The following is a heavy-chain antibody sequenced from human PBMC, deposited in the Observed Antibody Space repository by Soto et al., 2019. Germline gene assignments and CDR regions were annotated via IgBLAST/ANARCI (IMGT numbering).Heavy chain of an antibody. CDR3: ASKGGWDFGVVHRSRYGMDV. D-gene: IGHD3-3*01. J-gene: IGHJ6*02. CDR2: IIPIFGTA. V-gene: IGHV1-69*01. Sequence: QVQLVQSGAEVKKPGSSVKVSCKASGGTFSSYAISWVRQAPGQGLEWMGGIIPIFGTANYAQKFQGRVTITADESTSKAYVELSSLRSEDTGVYYCASKGGWDFGVVHRSRYGMDVWGQGTTVTVSS. CDR1: GGTFSSYA.